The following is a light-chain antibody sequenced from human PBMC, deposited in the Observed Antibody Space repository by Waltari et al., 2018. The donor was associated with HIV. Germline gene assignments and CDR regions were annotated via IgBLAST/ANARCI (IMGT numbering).Light chain of an antibody. Sequence: QSVLTQPPSVSGAPGQRVTISCSGSSSNIGSGYDLHWYQQLPGTAPKLLIYANSNRPSGPPERFSGSKSGTSASLAITGLQAEEEADYYCQSYDSSRSGWVFGGGTKLTVL. CDR2: ANS. CDR1: SSNIGSGYD. V-gene: IGLV1-40*01. J-gene: IGLJ3*02. CDR3: QSYDSSRSGWV.